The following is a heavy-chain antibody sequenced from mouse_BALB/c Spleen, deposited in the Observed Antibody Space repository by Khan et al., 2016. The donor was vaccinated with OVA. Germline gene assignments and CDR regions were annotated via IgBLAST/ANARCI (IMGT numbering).Heavy chain of an antibody. CDR1: GYTFTNFW. CDR3: SRNGFGNYESWDY. CDR2: IYPGNSDP. V-gene: IGHV1-5*01. J-gene: IGHJ2*01. D-gene: IGHD2-1*01. Sequence: EVQLQESGTVLARPGASVKLSCKGSGYTFTNFWMHWVKQRPGQGLEWIGVIYPGNSDPNYNQKFKGKAKLTAVTSTSTAYMERNSLTKEDSAVYYCSRNGFGNYESWDYWGQGTTLTGSS.